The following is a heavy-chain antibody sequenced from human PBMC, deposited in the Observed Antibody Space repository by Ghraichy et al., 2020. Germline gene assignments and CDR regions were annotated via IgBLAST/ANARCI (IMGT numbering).Heavy chain of an antibody. CDR2: ISYDGSNE. Sequence: GGSLRLSCAASGFTFSSYDMHWVRQAPGKGLEWVAVISYDGSNEYYADSVNGRFTISRDNSKNTLYLQMNSLRAEDTAVYYCAKGGSGAVMVYFDYWGQGTLVTVSS. D-gene: IGHD5-18*01. CDR1: GFTFSSYD. J-gene: IGHJ4*02. V-gene: IGHV3-30*18. CDR3: AKGGSGAVMVYFDY.